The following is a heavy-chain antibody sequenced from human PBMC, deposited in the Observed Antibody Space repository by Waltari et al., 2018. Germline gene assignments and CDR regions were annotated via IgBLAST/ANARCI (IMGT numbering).Heavy chain of an antibody. D-gene: IGHD3-9*01. CDR1: GFSFSNYA. CDR3: AREITGYYPTY. Sequence: QVQLVESGGGVVQPGGSLRLSCAASGFSFSNYAMLWVRQAPGKGLEWVALITYAGNYKSYADSVNGRFSISRDDSVDRLYLQMNSLRPEDTALYYCAREITGYYPTYWGQGTLVTVSS. V-gene: IGHV3-30-3*01. CDR2: ITYAGNYK. J-gene: IGHJ4*02.